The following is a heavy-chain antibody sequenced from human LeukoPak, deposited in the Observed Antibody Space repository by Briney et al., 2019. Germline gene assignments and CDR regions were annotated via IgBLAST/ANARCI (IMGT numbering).Heavy chain of an antibody. D-gene: IGHD4-11*01. J-gene: IGHJ4*02. CDR2: IYYSGST. V-gene: IGHV4-39*07. CDR3: ARTTTDPTCFDY. CDR1: GGSISSSSYY. Sequence: SENLSLTCTVSGGSISSSSYYWGWIRQPPGKGLEWIGSIYYSGSTYYNTSLKSRVTISVDTSKNQFSLKLSSVTAADTAVYYCARTTTDPTCFDYWGQGTLVTVSS.